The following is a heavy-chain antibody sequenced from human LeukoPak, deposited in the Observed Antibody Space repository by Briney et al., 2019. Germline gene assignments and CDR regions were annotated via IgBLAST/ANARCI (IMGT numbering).Heavy chain of an antibody. V-gene: IGHV1-46*01. CDR3: ARDLKYYYGSGTESFDI. CDR2: INPSGGST. CDR1: GYTFTSYY. D-gene: IGHD3-10*01. Sequence: ASVKVSCKASGYTFTSYYMHWVRQAPGQGLEWMGIINPSGGSTSYAQKFQGRVTMTRDTSTSTVYMELSSLRAEDTAVYYCARDLKYYYGSGTESFDIWGQGTMVTVSS. J-gene: IGHJ3*02.